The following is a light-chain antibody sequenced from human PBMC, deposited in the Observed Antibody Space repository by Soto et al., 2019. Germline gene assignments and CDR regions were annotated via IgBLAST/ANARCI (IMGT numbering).Light chain of an antibody. CDR3: QQSYSTPFT. CDR1: QSISTY. J-gene: IGKJ3*01. CDR2: AAS. Sequence: DIQMTQSPSSLSASVGDRVTITCRASQSISTYLNWHQQKPGKAPKLLIYAASNLQSGVPSRFNGSGSGTDFNLTISSLQPEDFAIYSCQQSYSTPFTFGPGTKVDIK. V-gene: IGKV1-39*01.